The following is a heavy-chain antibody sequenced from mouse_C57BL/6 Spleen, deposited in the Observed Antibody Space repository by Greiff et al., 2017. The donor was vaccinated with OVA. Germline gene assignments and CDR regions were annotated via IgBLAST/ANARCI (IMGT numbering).Heavy chain of an antibody. Sequence: EVKLMESGGDLVKPGGSLKLSCAASGFTFSSYGMSWVRQTPDKRLEWVATISSGGSYTYYPDSVKGRFTISRDNAKNTLYLQMSSLKSEDTAMYYCARQGSGYVYWGQGTLVTVSA. CDR1: GFTFSSYG. V-gene: IGHV5-6*01. D-gene: IGHD3-2*02. J-gene: IGHJ3*01. CDR2: ISSGGSYT. CDR3: ARQGSGYVY.